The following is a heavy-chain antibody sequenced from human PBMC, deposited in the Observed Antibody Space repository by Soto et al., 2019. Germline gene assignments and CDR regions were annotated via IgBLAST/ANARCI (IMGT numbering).Heavy chain of an antibody. Sequence: WTYIRQSPGKGLEWIGEINHGGSTNYNPSLKSRVTISVDKSKNTFSLRLSSVTAADTAVYYCARDRNYYGLDVWGQGTTVTVSS. V-gene: IGHV4-34*01. J-gene: IGHJ6*02. CDR3: ARDRNYYGLDV. CDR2: INHGGST.